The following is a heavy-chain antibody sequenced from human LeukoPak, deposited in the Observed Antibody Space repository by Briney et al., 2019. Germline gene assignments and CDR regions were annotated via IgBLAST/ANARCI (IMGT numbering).Heavy chain of an antibody. CDR1: GFTFSSYG. Sequence: GGSLRLSCAASGFTFSSYGMHWVRKAPGKGREWVAFIRYDGSNKYYADFVKGRFTISRDNSKNTLYLQMNSLRAEDTAVYYCALTPGGGTSGSFDYWGQGTLVTVSS. CDR3: ALTPGGGTSGSFDY. J-gene: IGHJ4*02. D-gene: IGHD3-10*01. V-gene: IGHV3-30*02. CDR2: IRYDGSNK.